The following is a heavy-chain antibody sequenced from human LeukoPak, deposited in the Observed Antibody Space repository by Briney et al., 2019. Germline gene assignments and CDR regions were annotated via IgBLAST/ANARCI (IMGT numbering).Heavy chain of an antibody. CDR1: GFTFSNHA. V-gene: IGHV3-23*01. D-gene: IGHD3-10*01. CDR3: AKSGSGSYSLYNFDY. J-gene: IGHJ4*02. CDR2: ISGGGRTT. Sequence: PARSLRLSFAASGFTFSNHAMSWVSQSPGKGLQWVSGISGGGRTTEYADSVEGRFIVSRANTLNKLSLHMVSLVVPDTAAYYCAKSGSGSYSLYNFDYWGQGTLVTVSS.